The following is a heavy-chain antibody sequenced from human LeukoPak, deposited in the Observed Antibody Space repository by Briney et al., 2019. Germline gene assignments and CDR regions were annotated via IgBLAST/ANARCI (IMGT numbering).Heavy chain of an antibody. D-gene: IGHD3-3*01. J-gene: IGHJ4*02. V-gene: IGHV5-51*01. Sequence: GESLRISCKGFGYTFINYWIAWVRQMPGKGLEWMGIIYPGDSDTRYSPSFQGQVTISADKSISTAYLQWSSLKASDTAIYYCARTTILGVVTSFGYWSQGTLVTVSS. CDR1: GYTFINYW. CDR2: IYPGDSDT. CDR3: ARTTILGVVTSFGY.